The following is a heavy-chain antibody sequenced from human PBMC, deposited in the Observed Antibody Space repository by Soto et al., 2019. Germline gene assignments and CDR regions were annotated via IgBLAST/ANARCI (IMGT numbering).Heavy chain of an antibody. D-gene: IGHD3-22*01. Sequence: SETLSLTGTVSGGSISSGGYYWSWIRQHPGKGLEWIGYIYYSGSTYYNPSLKSRVTISVDTSKNQFSLKLSSVTAADTAVYYCARAGYYDSSGYYPFDYWGQGTLVTVSS. CDR2: IYYSGST. J-gene: IGHJ4*02. CDR3: ARAGYYDSSGYYPFDY. CDR1: GGSISSGGYY. V-gene: IGHV4-31*03.